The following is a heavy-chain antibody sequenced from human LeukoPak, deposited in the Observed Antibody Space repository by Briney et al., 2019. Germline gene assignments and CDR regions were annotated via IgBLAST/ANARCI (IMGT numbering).Heavy chain of an antibody. CDR2: MNPNGGNT. V-gene: IGHV1-8*01. CDR3: ARRGNSSPHFD. J-gene: IGHJ4*02. D-gene: IGHD6-13*01. Sequence: ATVKVSCKASGYTFTSYDINWVRQATGQGLEWMGWMNPNGGNTGYAQKFQGRVTMTRNTSISTAYMERTSLRSEYTAVYYCARRGNSSPHFDWGQGTLVTVSS. CDR1: GYTFTSYD.